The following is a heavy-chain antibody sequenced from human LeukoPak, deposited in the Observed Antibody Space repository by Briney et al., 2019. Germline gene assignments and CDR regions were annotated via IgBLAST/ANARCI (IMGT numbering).Heavy chain of an antibody. J-gene: IGHJ4*02. CDR3: AAERLYGILDY. V-gene: IGHV1-24*01. CDR1: GYTLTELS. Sequence: ASVKVSCKVCGYTLTELSMHWVRQTPGKGLEWVGCSDNEKRETIHARKFQGRVTMTEDTSTDTAYMELSGLRSEDTAVYYGAAERLYGILDYWGQGTLVTVSS. CDR2: SDNEKRET. D-gene: IGHD6-25*01.